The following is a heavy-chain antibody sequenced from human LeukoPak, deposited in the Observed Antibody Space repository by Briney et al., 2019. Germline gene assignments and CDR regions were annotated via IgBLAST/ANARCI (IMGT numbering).Heavy chain of an antibody. CDR3: ARVVQSTDSSGFYLPEYFQH. J-gene: IGHJ1*01. Sequence: PSETLSLTCTVSGYSISSGYHWGWIRQPPGKGLEWIGSIYHSGSIYYNPSLKSRVTISVDASKNQFSLKLSSVTAADTAVYYCARVVQSTDSSGFYLPEYFQHWGQGTLVTVSS. V-gene: IGHV4-38-2*02. CDR2: IYHSGSI. D-gene: IGHD3-22*01. CDR1: GYSISSGYH.